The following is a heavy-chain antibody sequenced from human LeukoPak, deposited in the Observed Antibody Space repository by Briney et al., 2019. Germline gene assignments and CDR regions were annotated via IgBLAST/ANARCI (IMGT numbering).Heavy chain of an antibody. D-gene: IGHD2-2*01. Sequence: PSQTLSLTCTVSGGSISSGGYYWSWIRQHPGKGLEWIGYIYFSGSTYYNPSLKSRVTISVDTSKNQFSLKLSSVTAADTAVYYCARGRGYCSSTSCRHWYFDLWGRGTPVTVSS. CDR1: GGSISSGGYY. CDR2: IYFSGST. CDR3: ARGRGYCSSTSCRHWYFDL. J-gene: IGHJ2*01. V-gene: IGHV4-31*03.